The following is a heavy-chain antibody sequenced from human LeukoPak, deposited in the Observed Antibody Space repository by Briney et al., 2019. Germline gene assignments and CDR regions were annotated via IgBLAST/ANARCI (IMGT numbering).Heavy chain of an antibody. V-gene: IGHV3-21*01. Sequence: GGSLRLSCGASGFTFSSYSMNWVHQAPGKGLEWVSSISSSSSYIYYADSVKGRFTISGDNAKNSLYLQMNSLRAEDTAVYYCARDIGNGDYVDAFDIWGQGTMVTVSS. J-gene: IGHJ3*02. CDR1: GFTFSSYS. CDR2: ISSSSSYI. D-gene: IGHD4-17*01. CDR3: ARDIGNGDYVDAFDI.